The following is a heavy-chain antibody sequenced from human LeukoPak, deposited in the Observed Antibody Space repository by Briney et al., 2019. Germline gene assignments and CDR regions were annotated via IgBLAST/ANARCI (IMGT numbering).Heavy chain of an antibody. J-gene: IGHJ3*02. CDR3: ARGHSSGWNNDAFDI. Sequence: ASVKVSCKASGYTFTSYGISWVRQAPGQGLEWMGWISAYNGNTNYAQNLQGRVTMTTDTSTSTAYMELKSLRSEDTAVYYCARGHSSGWNNDAFDIWGQGTMVTVSS. CDR1: GYTFTSYG. D-gene: IGHD6-19*01. V-gene: IGHV1-18*01. CDR2: ISAYNGNT.